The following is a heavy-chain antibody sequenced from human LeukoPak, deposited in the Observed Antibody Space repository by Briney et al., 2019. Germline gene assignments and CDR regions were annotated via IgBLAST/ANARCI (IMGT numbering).Heavy chain of an antibody. J-gene: IGHJ6*02. CDR2: IGGSGGST. CDR3: AKSLREEWLSYIFGSMDV. V-gene: IGHV3-23*01. Sequence: PGGSLRLSCAASGFTFRSYAMTWVRQAPGKGLEWVSGIGGSGGSTSYADSVKGRFTISRDNSKNTLYLQMNSLRAEDAAVYYCAKSLREEWLSYIFGSMDVWGQGTTVIVFS. D-gene: IGHD3-3*01. CDR1: GFTFRSYA.